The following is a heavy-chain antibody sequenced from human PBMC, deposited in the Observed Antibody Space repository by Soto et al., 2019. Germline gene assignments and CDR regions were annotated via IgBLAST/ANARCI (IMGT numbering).Heavy chain of an antibody. Sequence: SETLSLTCTVSGGSISSYYWTWIRQPPGKGLEWIGYIYYSGSTNYNPSLKSRVTISVDTSKNQFSLKLSSVTAADTAVYYCARLGYYDSSGYYVGYWGQGTLVTVSS. CDR2: IYYSGST. CDR3: ARLGYYDSSGYYVGY. V-gene: IGHV4-59*08. D-gene: IGHD3-22*01. CDR1: GGSISSYY. J-gene: IGHJ4*02.